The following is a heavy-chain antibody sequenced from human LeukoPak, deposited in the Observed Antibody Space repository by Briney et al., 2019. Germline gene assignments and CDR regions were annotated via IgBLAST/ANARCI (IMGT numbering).Heavy chain of an antibody. D-gene: IGHD6-13*01. Sequence: SETLSLTCTVSGDSISSGTYYWSWIRQPAGKGLEWIGRIDASGNPNYNPSLRSRLTTSVDTSKNQFSLNLRFVTAADTAVYYCARAISSSWVGYYYYMDVWGKGTTVTVSS. CDR3: ARAISSSWVGYYYYMDV. CDR1: GDSISSGTYY. CDR2: IDASGNP. V-gene: IGHV4-61*02. J-gene: IGHJ6*03.